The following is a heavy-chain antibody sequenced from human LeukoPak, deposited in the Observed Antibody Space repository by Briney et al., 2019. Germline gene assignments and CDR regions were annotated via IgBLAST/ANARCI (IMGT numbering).Heavy chain of an antibody. J-gene: IGHJ4*02. CDR1: GFTFSSYS. CDR2: ISSSSSTI. D-gene: IGHD3-10*01. Sequence: GGSLRLSCAASGFTFSSYSMNWVRQAPGKGLEWVSYISSSSSTIYYADSVKGRFTISRDNAKNSLYLQMNSLRAEDTAVYYCARDGSSPLYYYGSGSYGYWGQGTLVTVSS. V-gene: IGHV3-48*01. CDR3: ARDGSSPLYYYGSGSYGY.